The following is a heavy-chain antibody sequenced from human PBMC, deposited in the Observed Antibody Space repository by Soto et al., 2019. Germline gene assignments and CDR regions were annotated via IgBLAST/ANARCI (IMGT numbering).Heavy chain of an antibody. D-gene: IGHD6-19*01. Sequence: SVKVSCKASGGTFSSYAISWVRRAPGQGLEWMGGIIPIFGTANYAQKFQGRVTITADKSTSTAYMELSSLRSEDTAVYYCASYGGGGWLPGDYWGQGTLVTVSS. CDR2: IIPIFGTA. CDR1: GGTFSSYA. V-gene: IGHV1-69*06. J-gene: IGHJ4*02. CDR3: ASYGGGGWLPGDY.